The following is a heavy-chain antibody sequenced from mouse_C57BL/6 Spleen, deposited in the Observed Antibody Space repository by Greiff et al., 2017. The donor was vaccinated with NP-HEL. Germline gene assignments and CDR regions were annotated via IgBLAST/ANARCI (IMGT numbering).Heavy chain of an antibody. V-gene: IGHV1-82*01. CDR1: GYAFSSSW. Sequence: VQLQQSGPELVKPGASVKISCKASGYAFSSSWMNWVKQRPGKGLEWIGRIYPGDGDTNDNGKFKGQATLTADKSSMTAYMQLSSLTSEDSAFYFCSRAGVLRSPFAYWGQGTLVTVAA. D-gene: IGHD1-1*01. CDR3: SRAGVLRSPFAY. J-gene: IGHJ3*01. CDR2: IYPGDGDT.